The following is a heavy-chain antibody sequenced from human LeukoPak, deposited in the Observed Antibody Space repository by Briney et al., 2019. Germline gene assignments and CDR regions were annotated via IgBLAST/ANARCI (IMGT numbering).Heavy chain of an antibody. Sequence: KTSETLSLTCTVSGASISSHYWSWIRQPPGKGLEWIGYIHYSGGTNYNPSLKGRVTISVDTSKNQFSLELSSVTAADTAVYYCARSSYYYYYMDVWGKGTTVTVSS. CDR2: IHYSGGT. CDR1: GASISSHY. D-gene: IGHD6-6*01. J-gene: IGHJ6*03. CDR3: ARSSYYYYYMDV. V-gene: IGHV4-59*11.